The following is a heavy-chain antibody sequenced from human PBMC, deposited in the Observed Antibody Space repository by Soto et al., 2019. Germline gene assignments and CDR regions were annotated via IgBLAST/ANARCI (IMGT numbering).Heavy chain of an antibody. Sequence: VQLVEFGGGLVQPGRSLRLSCAASGFTFDDYAMHWVRQAPGKGLEWVSGISWNSGSMGYADSVKGRFTISRDNAKNSLYLQMTSLRAEDTALYYCVRSRWLASYFDYWGQGTLVTVSS. CDR3: VRSRWLASYFDY. D-gene: IGHD6-19*01. V-gene: IGHV3-9*01. CDR2: ISWNSGSM. CDR1: GFTFDDYA. J-gene: IGHJ4*02.